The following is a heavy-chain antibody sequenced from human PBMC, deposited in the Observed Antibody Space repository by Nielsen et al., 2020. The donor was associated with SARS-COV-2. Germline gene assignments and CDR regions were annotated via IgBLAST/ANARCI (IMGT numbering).Heavy chain of an antibody. CDR2: ISWNYGII. CDR1: GFTFDDYA. Sequence: GGSLRLSCATYGFTFDDYAMHWVRQAKWKGLEWVSGISWNYGIIASVDSVKGRFTISRDNAKNSLYLHMNSLRAEDTAVYYCARAVVGAASGTLTYYYYYYMDVCCKATTFTVSS. J-gene: IGHJ6*03. CDR3: ARAVVGAASGTLTYYYYYYMDV. D-gene: IGHD6-13*01. V-gene: IGHV3-9*01.